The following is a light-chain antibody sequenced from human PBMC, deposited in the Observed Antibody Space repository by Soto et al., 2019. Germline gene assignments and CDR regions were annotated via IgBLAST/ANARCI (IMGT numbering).Light chain of an antibody. Sequence: QSALTQPASVSGSPGQSITIPSTGTTSTVGGSNYVSWYQQHPGKAPKLMIYDVNNRPSGISNRFSGSKSGNTASLTISGLQAEDEADYYCSSYRSGSTLVFGGGTKLTVL. CDR2: DVN. J-gene: IGLJ2*01. CDR3: SSYRSGSTLV. CDR1: TSTVGGSNY. V-gene: IGLV2-14*03.